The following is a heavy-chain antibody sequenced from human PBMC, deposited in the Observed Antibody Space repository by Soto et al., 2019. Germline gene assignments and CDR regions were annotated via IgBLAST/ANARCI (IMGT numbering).Heavy chain of an antibody. CDR2: MLYDGSNK. J-gene: IGHJ4*02. V-gene: IGHV3-33*01. Sequence: QVQLVESGGDVVQPGRSLRLSCAASGFTFSNYGMHWARQAPGKGLEWLGAMLYDGSNKYYADSLKGRFPISRDTSKHTLYLQMNSLRAEDTAVYYCAGGNYYFDYCGQGTLVTVSS. CDR3: AGGNYYFDY. D-gene: IGHD1-26*01. CDR1: GFTFSNYG.